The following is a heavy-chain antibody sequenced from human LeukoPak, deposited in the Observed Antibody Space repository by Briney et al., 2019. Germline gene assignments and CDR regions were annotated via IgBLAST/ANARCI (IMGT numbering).Heavy chain of an antibody. CDR1: GYTFTSYA. Sequence: GASVKVSCKASGYTFTSYAFSWVRQAPGQGLEWMGWINTNNGNTNYVKRLQGRVTMTTDTSTSTAYMELRSLRSDDTAVYYCARGAPPGQLAPFDYWGQGTLVTVSS. CDR2: INTNNGNT. V-gene: IGHV1-18*01. J-gene: IGHJ4*02. D-gene: IGHD6-6*01. CDR3: ARGAPPGQLAPFDY.